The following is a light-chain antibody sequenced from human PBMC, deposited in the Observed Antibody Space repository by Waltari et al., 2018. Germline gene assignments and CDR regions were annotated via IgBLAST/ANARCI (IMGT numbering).Light chain of an antibody. CDR3: MQIKQLPPWT. CDR1: QSIVHSDGKTY. V-gene: IGKV2D-29*01. CDR2: EVS. J-gene: IGKJ1*01. Sequence: DVVMTQTPLSLSVTPGQPTSISCKSSQSIVHSDGKTYLSWYLQKPGQPPQLLISEVSNRVSGVPDRFSGSGSGTDFTLKISRVEAEDVGVYYCMQIKQLPPWTFGQGTKVEIK.